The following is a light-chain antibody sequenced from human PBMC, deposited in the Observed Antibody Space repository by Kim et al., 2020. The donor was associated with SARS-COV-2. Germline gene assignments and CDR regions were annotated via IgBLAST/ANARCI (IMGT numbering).Light chain of an antibody. CDR1: QSVASN. CDR2: GAS. J-gene: IGKJ1*01. Sequence: EIVMTQSPATLSVSPGERATLSCRASQSVASNLAWYQQKPGLGPRLLIYGASTRATGIPARFSGSGSGTEFTLTISSLQSEDFAVYYCQQYNNWPPGTFGQGTKVDIK. V-gene: IGKV3-15*01. CDR3: QQYNNWPPGT.